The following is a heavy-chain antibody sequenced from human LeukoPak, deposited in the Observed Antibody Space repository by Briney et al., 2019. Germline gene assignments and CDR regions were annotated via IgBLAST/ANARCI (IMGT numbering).Heavy chain of an antibody. Sequence: SETLSLTCTVPGGSISSHYWSWIRQPPGKGLEWIRYIYYSGSTNYNPSLKSRVTISVDTSKNQFSLKLSSVTAADTAVYYCARGSRCSGGSCYAYYYYYMDVWGKGTTVTVSS. V-gene: IGHV4-59*11. CDR3: ARGSRCSGGSCYAYYYYYMDV. J-gene: IGHJ6*03. CDR2: IYYSGST. D-gene: IGHD2-15*01. CDR1: GGSISSHY.